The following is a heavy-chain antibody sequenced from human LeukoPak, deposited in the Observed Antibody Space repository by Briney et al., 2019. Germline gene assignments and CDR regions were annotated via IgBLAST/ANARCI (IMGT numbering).Heavy chain of an antibody. CDR3: SRENGAFSPFGY. J-gene: IGHJ4*02. D-gene: IGHD2-8*01. CDR2: VSLSGLT. CDR1: GGSITSTNW. Sequence: SGTLSLSCGVSGGSITSTNWWSWVRQPPGQGLEWIGEVSLSGLTNYNPSLSSRVIMALDTSKNHLSLHLTSVTAADTAVYYCSRENGAFSPFGYWGQGYLVTVLS. V-gene: IGHV4-4*02.